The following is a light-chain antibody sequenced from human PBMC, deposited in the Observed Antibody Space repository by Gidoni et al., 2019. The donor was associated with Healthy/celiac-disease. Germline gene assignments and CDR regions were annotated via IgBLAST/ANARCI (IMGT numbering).Light chain of an antibody. Sequence: EIVLTQSPGTLSLSPGERATLSCRASQSVSSSYLAWYQQKPGQAPRLLIYGASSRATGIPDRVSGSGSGTDLTLTISRLEPEDFAVYYCQQYGSSPRTFGQGTKVEIK. V-gene: IGKV3-20*01. CDR1: QSVSSSY. J-gene: IGKJ1*01. CDR3: QQYGSSPRT. CDR2: GAS.